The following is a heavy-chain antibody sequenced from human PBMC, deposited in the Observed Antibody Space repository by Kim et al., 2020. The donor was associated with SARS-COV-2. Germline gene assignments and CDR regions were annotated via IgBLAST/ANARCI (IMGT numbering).Heavy chain of an antibody. CDR1: GYTFTSYA. CDR3: ARAMGAAGTFSWFDP. CDR2: INAGNGNT. D-gene: IGHD6-13*01. Sequence: ASVKVSCKASGYTFTSYAMHWVRQAPGQRLEWMGWINAGNGNTKYSQKFQGRVTITRDTSASTAYMELSSLRSEDTAVYYCARAMGAAGTFSWFDPWGQGTLVTVSS. V-gene: IGHV1-3*01. J-gene: IGHJ5*02.